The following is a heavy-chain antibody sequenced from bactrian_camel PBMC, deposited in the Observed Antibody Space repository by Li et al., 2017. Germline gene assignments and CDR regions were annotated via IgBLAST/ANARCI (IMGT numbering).Heavy chain of an antibody. Sequence: QVQLVESGGGSVQTGGSLRLSCISSEPLYGRNCVGWFRKAEGYEREGVADVHTDGTTWYDDSVKGRFTISPDKAKNTVFLQMNNLKSEYTALYYCTTGTPAYCGSCFASGYWGQGTQVTVS. D-gene: IGHD2*01. CDR3: TTGTPAYCGSCFASGY. V-gene: IGHV3S53*01. CDR2: VHTDGTT. J-gene: IGHJ4*01. CDR1: EPLYGRNC.